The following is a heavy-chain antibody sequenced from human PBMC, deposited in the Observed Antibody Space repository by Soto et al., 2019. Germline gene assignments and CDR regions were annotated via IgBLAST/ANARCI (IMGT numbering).Heavy chain of an antibody. Sequence: QVQLVQSGAEVKKPGASVKVSCKASGYTFTSYAMHWVRQAPGQRLEWMGWINAGNGNTKYSQKFQGRVTITRETTASTAYMELSSLRSEATAVYYCARNEYYYDSSGYYFSGGYYYGMDVWGQGTTVTVSS. CDR2: INAGNGNT. CDR3: ARNEYYYDSSGYYFSGGYYYGMDV. V-gene: IGHV1-3*01. CDR1: GYTFTSYA. D-gene: IGHD3-22*01. J-gene: IGHJ6*02.